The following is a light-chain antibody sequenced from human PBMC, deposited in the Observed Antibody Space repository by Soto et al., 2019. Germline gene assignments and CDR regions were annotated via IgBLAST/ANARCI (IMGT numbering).Light chain of an antibody. J-gene: IGKJ2*01. CDR2: TAS. CDR1: QSLASNY. CDR3: QHYESSLPSYT. Sequence: EIVLTQSPGTLSLSPGERATLSCRASQSLASNYLAWYQQKPGQAPRHLIYTASTRATGIPDRFSGSGSGIDFTLTISRLEPEDFAVYYCQHYESSLPSYTFGQGTKLEVK. V-gene: IGKV3-20*01.